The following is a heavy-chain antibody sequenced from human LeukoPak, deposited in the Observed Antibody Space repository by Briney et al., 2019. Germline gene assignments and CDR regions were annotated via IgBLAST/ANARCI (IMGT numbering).Heavy chain of an antibody. D-gene: IGHD3-3*01. J-gene: IGHJ4*02. CDR2: IYYSGST. CDR1: GGSISSYY. V-gene: IGHV4-59*01. CDR3: ARGGQYYDFWSGYSLMGYFDY. Sequence: SETLSLTCTVSGGSISSYYWSWIRQPPGKGPEWIGYIYYSGSTNYNPSLKSRVTISVDTSKNQFSLKLSSVTAADTAVYYCARGGQYYDFWSGYSLMGYFDYWGQGTLVTVSS.